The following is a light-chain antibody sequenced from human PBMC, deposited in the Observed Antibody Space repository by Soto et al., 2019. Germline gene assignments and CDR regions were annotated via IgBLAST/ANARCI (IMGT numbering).Light chain of an antibody. CDR2: EAS. CDR1: SSDVGGYNY. V-gene: IGLV2-8*01. J-gene: IGLJ2*01. CDR3: SSYAGTNTVV. Sequence: QSVLTQPPSASGSPGQSVAISCTGTSSDVGGYNYVSWYQQHPGKAPKLIISEASKRPSGVPDRFSGSKSGNTASLTVSGLQTEDEADYYCSSYAGTNTVVFGGGTKLTVL.